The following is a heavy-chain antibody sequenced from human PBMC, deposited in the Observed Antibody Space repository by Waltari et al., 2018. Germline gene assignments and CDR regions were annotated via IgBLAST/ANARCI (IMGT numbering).Heavy chain of an antibody. J-gene: IGHJ4*02. CDR1: GGSRSSSY. CDR2: IYYSGST. D-gene: IGHD6-19*01. V-gene: IGHV4-59*01. CDR3: AREGTGYSSGCSFDY. Sequence: QVQLQASGPGLVKPSEPLSRTCPVSGGSRSSSYWSWLRQPPGKGLEWIGYIYYSGSTNYNPSLKSRVTISVDTSKNQFSLKLSSVTAADTAVYYCAREGTGYSSGCSFDYWGQGTLVTVSS.